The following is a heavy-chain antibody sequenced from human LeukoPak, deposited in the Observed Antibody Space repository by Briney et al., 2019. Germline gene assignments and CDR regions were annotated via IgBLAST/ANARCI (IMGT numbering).Heavy chain of an antibody. V-gene: IGHV3-23*01. CDR3: ARLGRVLMSYGQTGPVDY. Sequence: AGGSLRLSCAASGFTFSNYGMTWVRQAPGKGLEWVSTISGSGVNTFYADSVKGRFTISRDISKNTLSLQMNSLRAEDTAVYYCARLGRVLMSYGQTGPVDYWGQGTLVTVSS. D-gene: IGHD1-26*01. J-gene: IGHJ4*02. CDR2: ISGSGVNT. CDR1: GFTFSNYG.